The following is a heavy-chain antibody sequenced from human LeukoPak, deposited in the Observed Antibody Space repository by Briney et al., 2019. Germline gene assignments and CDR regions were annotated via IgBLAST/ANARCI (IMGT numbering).Heavy chain of an antibody. V-gene: IGHV3-30*04. CDR1: GYTFTGYY. J-gene: IGHJ4*02. CDR3: ARGVRIAVAGNIDY. D-gene: IGHD6-19*01. Sequence: SCKASGYTFTGYYMHWVRQAPGKGLEWEAAISYDGSNKKYADSVKGRFTISRDNSKNTLYLHMNSLRAEDTAVYYCARGVRIAVAGNIDYWGQGTLVTVSS. CDR2: ISYDGSNK.